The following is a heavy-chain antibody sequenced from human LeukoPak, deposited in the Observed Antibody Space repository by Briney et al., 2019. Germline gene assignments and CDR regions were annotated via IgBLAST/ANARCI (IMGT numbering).Heavy chain of an antibody. Sequence: PSETLSLTCTVSGGSISSSSYYWGWIRQPPGKGLEWIGSIYYSGSTYYNPSLKSRVTISVDTSKNQFSLKLSSVTAADTAVYYCARALRRGVMLDYFDYWGQGTLVTVSS. V-gene: IGHV4-39*01. CDR2: IYYSGST. D-gene: IGHD3-10*01. J-gene: IGHJ4*02. CDR1: GGSISSSSYY. CDR3: ARALRRGVMLDYFDY.